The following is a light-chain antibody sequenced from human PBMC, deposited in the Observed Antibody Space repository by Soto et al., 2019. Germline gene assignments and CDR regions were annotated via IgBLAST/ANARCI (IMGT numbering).Light chain of an antibody. CDR2: DVT. CDR3: CSYAGSFTWV. Sequence: QSALTQPRSVSGSPGQSVTISCSGTSSDLGGYNYVSWYQHHPGKAPKLMIYDVTLRPSGVPDRFSGSKSGNTASLTISGLQAADEADYYCCSYAGSFTWVFGPATK. CDR1: SSDLGGYNY. J-gene: IGLJ3*02. V-gene: IGLV2-11*01.